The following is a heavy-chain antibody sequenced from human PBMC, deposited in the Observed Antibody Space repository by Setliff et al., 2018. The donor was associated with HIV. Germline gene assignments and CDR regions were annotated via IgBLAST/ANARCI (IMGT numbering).Heavy chain of an antibody. Sequence: SETLSLTCIVSGASIRSYYWAWIRQSPGRGLQYLGHLYYSGSTNYNPSLKSRITMSMDTSKNQFSLQLSSVTAADTAVYYCARIPWVATLWGGAFDLWGRGTLVTVSS. V-gene: IGHV4-59*01. J-gene: IGHJ2*01. CDR1: GASIRSYY. CDR3: ARIPWVATLWGGAFDL. D-gene: IGHD5-12*01. CDR2: LYYSGST.